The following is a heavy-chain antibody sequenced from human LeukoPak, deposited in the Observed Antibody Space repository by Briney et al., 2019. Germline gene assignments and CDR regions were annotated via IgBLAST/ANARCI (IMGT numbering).Heavy chain of an antibody. J-gene: IGHJ3*02. CDR1: GFTFTSYW. CDR2: IRQDGSDK. CDR3: ARDRPDAFDI. V-gene: IGHV3-7*01. Sequence: GGSLRLSCAASGFTFTSYWMTWVRQAPGKGLEWVANIRQDGSDKNYADSVKGRFTISRDNGKNSVYLEMNNLRVEDTAVYYCARDRPDAFDIWGQGTMVTVSS.